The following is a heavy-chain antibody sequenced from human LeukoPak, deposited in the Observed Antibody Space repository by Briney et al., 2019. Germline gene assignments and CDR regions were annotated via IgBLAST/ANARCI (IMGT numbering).Heavy chain of an antibody. CDR2: ISSSGSTI. V-gene: IGHV3-48*03. CDR3: AMVRWFGELLVGDYNWFDP. J-gene: IGHJ5*02. Sequence: GETLRLSCAASGFTFSSYEMSWVRQAPGKGLEWVSYISSSGSTIYYADSVKGRFIILRNNAKNSLYLQRKILGAETTAVYYCAMVRWFGELLVGDYNWFDPWGQGALVTVSS. CDR1: GFTFSSYE. D-gene: IGHD3-10*01.